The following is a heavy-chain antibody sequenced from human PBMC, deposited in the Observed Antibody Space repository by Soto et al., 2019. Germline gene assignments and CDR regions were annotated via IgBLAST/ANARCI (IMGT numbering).Heavy chain of an antibody. CDR1: GFSLSTSGMC. CDR3: ARSIAVAGRIGWFDP. V-gene: IGHV2-70*01. Sequence: GSGPTLVNPTQTLTLTCTFSGFSLSTSGMCVSWIRQPPGKALEWLALIDWDDDKYYSTSLKTRLTISKDTSKNQVVLTMTNMDPVDTATYYCARSIAVAGRIGWFDPWGQGTLVTVSS. CDR2: IDWDDDK. D-gene: IGHD6-19*01. J-gene: IGHJ5*02.